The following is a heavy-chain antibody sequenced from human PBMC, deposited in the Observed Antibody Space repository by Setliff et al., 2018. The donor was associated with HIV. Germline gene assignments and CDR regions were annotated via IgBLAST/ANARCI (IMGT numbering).Heavy chain of an antibody. CDR1: GGSISSSTYY. D-gene: IGHD1-26*01. V-gene: IGHV4-39*07. Sequence: SETLSLTCTVSGGSISSSTYYWGWIRQPPGKGLEWIGTIYSSGSTFYKASLKSRVIISLDTAKNQFSLKLRSVTAADMAVYYCATGGHRLHDYWGQGTLVTVSS. CDR3: ATGGHRLHDY. J-gene: IGHJ4*02. CDR2: IYSSGST.